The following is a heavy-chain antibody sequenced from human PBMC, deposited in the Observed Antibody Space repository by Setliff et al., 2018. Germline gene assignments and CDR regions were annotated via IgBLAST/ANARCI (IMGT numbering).Heavy chain of an antibody. CDR3: ARGRYWFAPNWFDP. CDR2: IFYSGST. CDR1: GGSISSHY. Sequence: SETLSLTCTVSGGSISSHYWNWIRQPPGKGLEWIGYIFYSGSTNYNPSLKSRVTISVDTSKYQFSLKLSSVTAADTSVYYCARGRYWFAPNWFDPWGQGTLVTVSS. V-gene: IGHV4-59*11. J-gene: IGHJ5*02. D-gene: IGHD2-21*01.